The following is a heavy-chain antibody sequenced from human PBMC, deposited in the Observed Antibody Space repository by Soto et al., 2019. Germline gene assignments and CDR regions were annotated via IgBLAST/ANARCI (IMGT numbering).Heavy chain of an antibody. V-gene: IGHV3-23*01. CDR1: GFTFSSYA. CDR2: ISGSGGST. CDR3: AKGIPVLQWFGELRPSYFDY. Sequence: PGGSLRLSCAASGFTFSSYAMSWVRQAPGKGLEWVSAISGSGGSTYYADSVKGRFTISRDNSKNTLYLQMNSLRAEDTAVYYCAKGIPVLQWFGELRPSYFDYWGQGTLVTVSS. D-gene: IGHD3-10*01. J-gene: IGHJ4*02.